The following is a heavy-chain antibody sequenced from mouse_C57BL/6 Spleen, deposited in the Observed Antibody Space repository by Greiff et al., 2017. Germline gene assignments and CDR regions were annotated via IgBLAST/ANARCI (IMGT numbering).Heavy chain of an antibody. CDR1: GFTFSSYA. CDR3: TRGDAGYAMDY. D-gene: IGHD3-3*01. J-gene: IGHJ4*01. V-gene: IGHV5-9-1*02. Sequence: EVHLVESGEGLVKPGGSLKLSCAASGFTFSSYAMSWVRQTPEKRLEWVAYISSGGDYTYYADNVKGRFTISRDNARNTLYLQMSSLKSEDTAMYYCTRGDAGYAMDYWGQGTSVTVSS. CDR2: ISSGGDYT.